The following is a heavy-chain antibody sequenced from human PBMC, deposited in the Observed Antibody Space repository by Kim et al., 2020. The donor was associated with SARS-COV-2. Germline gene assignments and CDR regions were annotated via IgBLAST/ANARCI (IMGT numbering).Heavy chain of an antibody. Sequence: GGSLRLSCGASGFTFNKHSMNWVRQAPGKGLEWIAFITGSGIAYYAGSVMGRFTISRDNAKNSLFLQMNSLRDEDTAVYYCARDLDDYYDSSFDYWSQGTLVTVSS. D-gene: IGHD3-22*01. J-gene: IGHJ4*02. CDR3: ARDLDDYYDSSFDY. CDR2: ITGSGIA. CDR1: GFTFNKHS. V-gene: IGHV3-48*02.